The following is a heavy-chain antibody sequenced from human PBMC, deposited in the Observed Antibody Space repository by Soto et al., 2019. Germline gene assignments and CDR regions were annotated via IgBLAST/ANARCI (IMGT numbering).Heavy chain of an antibody. CDR2: IYCSGST. CDR1: GGSMSSSSYY. D-gene: IGHD2-15*01. Sequence: SETLSLTCTVSGGSMSSSSYYWGWIRQPPGKGLEWIGSIYCSGSTYYNPSLKSRVTISVDTSKNQFSLKLSSVTAADTAVYYCARHPTRYCSGGSCYRNWFDPWGQGTLVTVSS. J-gene: IGHJ5*02. CDR3: ARHPTRYCSGGSCYRNWFDP. V-gene: IGHV4-39*01.